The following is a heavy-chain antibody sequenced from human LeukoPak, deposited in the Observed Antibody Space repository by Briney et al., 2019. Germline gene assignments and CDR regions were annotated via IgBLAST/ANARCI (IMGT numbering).Heavy chain of an antibody. CDR2: ISSSSSYI. J-gene: IGHJ6*03. D-gene: IGHD6-13*01. V-gene: IGHV3-21*01. Sequence: GGSLRLSCAASGFTFSSYSMNWVRQAPGKGLEWVSSISSSSSYIYYADSVKGRFTISRDNAKNSLYLQMNSLRTEDTAVYYCARDKEAAAALYYYYMDVWGKGTTVTVSS. CDR1: GFTFSSYS. CDR3: ARDKEAAAALYYYYMDV.